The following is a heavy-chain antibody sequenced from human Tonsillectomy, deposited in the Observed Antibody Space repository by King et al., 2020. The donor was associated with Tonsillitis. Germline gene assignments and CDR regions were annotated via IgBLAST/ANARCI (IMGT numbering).Heavy chain of an antibody. D-gene: IGHD6-19*01. J-gene: IGHJ4*02. CDR3: ARDPSGWYPFDY. CDR1: GFTFSSYS. CDR2: ISSSSSSI. V-gene: IGHV3-21*01. Sequence: VQLVESGGGLVKPGGSLRLSCAASGFTFSSYSMNWVRQAPGKGLQWVSSISSSSSSIDYADSVKGRFTISRDNAKISLYLQMNSLRAEDTAVYYCARDPSGWYPFDYWGQGTLVTVSS.